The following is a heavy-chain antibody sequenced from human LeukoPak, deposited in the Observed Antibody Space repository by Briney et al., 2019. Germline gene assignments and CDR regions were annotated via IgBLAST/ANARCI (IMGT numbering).Heavy chain of an antibody. CDR1: GFTFSSYW. CDR2: VKQHGSEK. CDR3: ARLWPFDY. D-gene: IGHD2-21*01. V-gene: IGHV3-7*01. Sequence: GGSLRLSCAGSGFTFSSYWMSWVRQAPGKGLEWVANVKQHGSEKYYVDSVKGRFTISRDDAKNSLYLQMNSLRAEDTAVYYCARLWPFDYWGQETLVTVSS. J-gene: IGHJ4*02.